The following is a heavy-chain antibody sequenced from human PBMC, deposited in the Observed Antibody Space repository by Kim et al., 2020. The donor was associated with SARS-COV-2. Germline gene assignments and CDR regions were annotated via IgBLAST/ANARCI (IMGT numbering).Heavy chain of an antibody. V-gene: IGHV3-64D*09. CDR1: GFTFSSYA. D-gene: IGHD2-2*01. Sequence: GGSLRLSCSSSGFTFSSYAMHWVRQAPGKGLEYVSAISSNGGSTYYADSVKGRFTISRDNSKNTLYLQMSSLRAEDTAVYYCVKDPSTVVPAAIGDYWGQGTLVTVSS. CDR3: VKDPSTVVPAAIGDY. CDR2: ISSNGGST. J-gene: IGHJ4*02.